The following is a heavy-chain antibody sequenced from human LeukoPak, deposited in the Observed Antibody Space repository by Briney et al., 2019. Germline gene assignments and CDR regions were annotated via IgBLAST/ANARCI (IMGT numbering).Heavy chain of an antibody. V-gene: IGHV3-30-3*01. CDR3: ARGGFYVGRAFDI. D-gene: IGHD2/OR15-2a*01. Sequence: GGSLTLSCAASGFTFSSYAMHWVRQAPGKGLEGVAVISYDGSNKYYADSVKGRFTISRDNYKNTLYLQMNSLRAEDTAVYYCARGGFYVGRAFDIWGQGTMVTVSS. CDR1: GFTFSSYA. CDR2: ISYDGSNK. J-gene: IGHJ3*02.